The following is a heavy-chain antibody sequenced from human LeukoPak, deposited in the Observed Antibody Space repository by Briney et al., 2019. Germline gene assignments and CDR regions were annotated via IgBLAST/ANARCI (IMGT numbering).Heavy chain of an antibody. J-gene: IGHJ4*02. CDR2: IKTKTDDGAT. D-gene: IGHD1-26*01. Sequence: PGGSLRLSCAASGFTFSNARMIWLRQAPGKALEWVGRIKTKTDDGATDYSAPVKARFTISRDDSKTTLYLQMNGLKTEDTAIHYCTTYVGATAYWGQGTLVTVSS. V-gene: IGHV3-15*01. CDR1: GFTFSNAR. CDR3: TTYVGATAY.